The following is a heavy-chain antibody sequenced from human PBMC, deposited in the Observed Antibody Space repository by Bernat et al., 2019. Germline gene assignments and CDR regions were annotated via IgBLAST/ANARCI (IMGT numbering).Heavy chain of an antibody. Sequence: QLQLQESGPGLVKPSETLSLTCTVSAGSISSGGYYWSWIRQHPGKGLEWIGYIYYSGSTYYNPSLKSRVTISVDTSKNQFSLKLSSVTAADTAVYYCASVTESVVGDAFDIWGQGTMVTVSS. CDR3: ASVTESVVGDAFDI. CDR1: AGSISSGGYY. CDR2: IYYSGST. V-gene: IGHV4-31*03. J-gene: IGHJ3*02. D-gene: IGHD2-21*01.